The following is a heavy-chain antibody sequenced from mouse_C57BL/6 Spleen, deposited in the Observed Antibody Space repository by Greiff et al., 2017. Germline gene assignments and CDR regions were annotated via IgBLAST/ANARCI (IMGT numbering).Heavy chain of an antibody. V-gene: IGHV1-69*01. CDR3: ARYYDGYYGYYAMDY. D-gene: IGHD2-3*01. CDR2: IDPSDSYP. Sequence: QVQLKQPGAELVMPGASVKLSCKASGYTFTSYWMHWVKPRPGQGLEWIGEIDPSDSYPTYTQKFKGQFTLTVDKSSSTAYMQLSSLTSDDSAVYYCARYYDGYYGYYAMDYWGQGTSVTVSS. CDR1: GYTFTSYW. J-gene: IGHJ4*01.